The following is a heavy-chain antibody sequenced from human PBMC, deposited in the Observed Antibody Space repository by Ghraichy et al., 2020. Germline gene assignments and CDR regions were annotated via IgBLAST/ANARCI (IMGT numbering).Heavy chain of an antibody. CDR3: ITDLGAYYFGSGRYHFDY. J-gene: IGHJ4*01. D-gene: IGHD3-10*01. Sequence: GGSLRLSCAASRFTFSNSWMSWVRQAPGRGLEWVGRIKTKADGETTDFAAPVRGRFSISRDDSTRTLYLQMHRLRTVDTAVYYCITDLGAYYFGSGRYHFDYWGDGALVTVST. CDR1: RFTFSNSW. V-gene: IGHV3-15*01. CDR2: IKTKADGETT.